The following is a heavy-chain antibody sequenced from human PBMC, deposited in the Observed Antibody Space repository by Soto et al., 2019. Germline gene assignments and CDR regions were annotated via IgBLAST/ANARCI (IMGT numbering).Heavy chain of an antibody. Sequence: GASVKVSCKASGYTFTSYAMHWVRQAPGQRLEWMGWINAGNGNTKYSQKFQGRVTITRDTSASTAYMELSSLRSEDTAVYYCARDRSYGSGSYYNDELSFGWFDPWGQGTLVTVSS. CDR1: GYTFTSYA. D-gene: IGHD3-10*01. V-gene: IGHV1-3*01. J-gene: IGHJ5*02. CDR2: INAGNGNT. CDR3: ARDRSYGSGSYYNDELSFGWFDP.